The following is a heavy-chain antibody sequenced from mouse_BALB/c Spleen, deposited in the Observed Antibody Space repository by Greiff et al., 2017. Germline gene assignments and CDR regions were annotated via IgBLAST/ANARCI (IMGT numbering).Heavy chain of an antibody. J-gene: IGHJ4*01. CDR1: GYTFTSYT. CDR2: INPSSGYT. CDR3: ARSTTAGAMDD. V-gene: IGHV1-4*01. D-gene: IGHD2-14*01. Sequence: QVQLKESGAELARPGASVKMSCKASGYTFTSYTMHWVKQRPGQGLEWIGYINPSSGYTNYNQKFKDKATLTADKSSSTAYMQLSSLTSEDSAVYYCARSTTAGAMDDWGQGTSVTVSS.